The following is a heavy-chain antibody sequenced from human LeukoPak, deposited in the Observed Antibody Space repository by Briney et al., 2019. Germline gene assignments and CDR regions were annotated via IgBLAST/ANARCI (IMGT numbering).Heavy chain of an antibody. CDR1: GYTFTSYG. J-gene: IGHJ6*02. Sequence: ASVKVSCKASGYTFTSYGISWVRQAPGQGLEWMGWINPNSGGTNYAQRFQGRVTMTTDTSTSTAYMELRSLRSDDTAVYYCAVVDIVGGPYYYGMDVWGQGTTVTVSS. CDR3: AVVDIVGGPYYYGMDV. CDR2: INPNSGGT. D-gene: IGHD5-12*01. V-gene: IGHV1-18*01.